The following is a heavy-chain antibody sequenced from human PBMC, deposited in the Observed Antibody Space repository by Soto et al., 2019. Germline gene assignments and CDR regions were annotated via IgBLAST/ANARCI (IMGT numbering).Heavy chain of an antibody. D-gene: IGHD3-22*01. CDR2: IIPIFGTA. CDR3: ARPNYYDSSGYYYPYYYYGMDV. V-gene: IGHV1-69*12. CDR1: GGTFSSYA. Sequence: QVQLVQSGAEVKKPGSSVKVSCKASGGTFSSYAISWVRQAPGQGLEWMGGIIPIFGTANYAQKFQGRVTTTADESTSTAYMELSSLRSEDTAVYYCARPNYYDSSGYYYPYYYYGMDVWGQGTTVTVSS. J-gene: IGHJ6*02.